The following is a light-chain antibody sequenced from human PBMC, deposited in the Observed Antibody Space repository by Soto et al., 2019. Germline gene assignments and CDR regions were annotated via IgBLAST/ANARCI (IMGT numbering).Light chain of an antibody. CDR3: QQSYSTPLWT. J-gene: IGKJ1*01. Sequence: DIHMTQSPSSLSASVGDRVTITCRASQSISSYLNWYQQKPGQAPKLLIYAASSLQSGVPSRFSGSGSGTDFTLTISSLQPEDVATYYCQQSYSTPLWTFGQGTKVEI. CDR2: AAS. V-gene: IGKV1-39*01. CDR1: QSISSY.